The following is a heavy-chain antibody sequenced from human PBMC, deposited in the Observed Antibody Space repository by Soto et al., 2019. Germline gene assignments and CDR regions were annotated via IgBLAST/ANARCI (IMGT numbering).Heavy chain of an antibody. CDR3: ARYFYYYDSSGYYYGGIAFDI. CDR1: GFTFSSYW. J-gene: IGHJ3*02. CDR2: IKQDGSEK. Sequence: EVQLVESGGGLVQPGGSLRLSCAASGFTFSSYWMSWVRQAPGKGLEWVTNIKQDGSEKYYVDSVKGRFTISRDNAKNSLYLQMNSLRAEDTAVYYCARYFYYYDSSGYYYGGIAFDIWGQGTMVTVSS. D-gene: IGHD3-22*01. V-gene: IGHV3-7*03.